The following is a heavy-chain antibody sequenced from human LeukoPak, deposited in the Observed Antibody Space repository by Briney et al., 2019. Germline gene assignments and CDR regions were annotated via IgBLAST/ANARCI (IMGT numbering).Heavy chain of an antibody. Sequence: PGGSLRLSCAASGFTFSSYAMHWVRQAPGKGLEWVAVISYDGSNKYYADSVKGRFTISRDNSKNTLYLQMNSLRAEDTAVYFCARDHPSIDVWGKGTTVTISS. CDR3: ARDHPSIDV. V-gene: IGHV3-30*04. CDR1: GFTFSSYA. CDR2: ISYDGSNK. J-gene: IGHJ6*03.